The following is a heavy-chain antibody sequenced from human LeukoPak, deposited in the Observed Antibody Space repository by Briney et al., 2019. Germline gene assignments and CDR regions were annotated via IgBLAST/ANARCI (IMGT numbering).Heavy chain of an antibody. CDR2: VNWNGGTT. V-gene: IGHV3-20*04. CDR1: GFTFDDYG. D-gene: IGHD5-18*01. J-gene: IGHJ4*02. Sequence: PGGSLRLSCAASGFTFDDYGMSWVRQAPGKGLEWVSAVNWNGGTTGYADSVKGRFTISRDNAKNSLYLQMNSLRAEDTAVYYCASKLGGYSYGLATAWGQGTLVTVSS. CDR3: ASKLGGYSYGLATA.